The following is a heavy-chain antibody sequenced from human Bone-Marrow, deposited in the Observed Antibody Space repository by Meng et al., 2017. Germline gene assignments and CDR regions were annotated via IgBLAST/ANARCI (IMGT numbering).Heavy chain of an antibody. CDR1: GFTFSSYS. J-gene: IGHJ2*01. Sequence: GASLKISCATSGFTFSSYSMNWVRQAPGKGLEWVSSISSSSSYIYYADSVKGRFTISRDNAKNSLYLQMNSLRAEDTAVYYWARDNARYWYFELWGRSTLVTVSS. CDR3: ARDNARYWYFEL. V-gene: IGHV3-21*01. CDR2: ISSSSSYI.